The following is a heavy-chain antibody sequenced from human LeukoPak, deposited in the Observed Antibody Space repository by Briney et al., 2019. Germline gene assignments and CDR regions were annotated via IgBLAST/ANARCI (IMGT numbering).Heavy chain of an antibody. CDR2: IYTSGST. Sequence: PSETLSLTCTVSGGSISSYYWGWIRQPAGKGLEWIGRIYTSGSTNYNPSLKSRVTMSVDTSMNQFSLKLSSVTAADTAVYYCARNVFSGWYYFDYWGQGTLVTVSS. J-gene: IGHJ4*02. V-gene: IGHV4-4*07. CDR1: GGSISSYY. D-gene: IGHD6-19*01. CDR3: ARNVFSGWYYFDY.